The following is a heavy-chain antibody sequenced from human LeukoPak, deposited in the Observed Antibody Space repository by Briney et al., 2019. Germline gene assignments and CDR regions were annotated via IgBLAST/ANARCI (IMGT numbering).Heavy chain of an antibody. D-gene: IGHD3-10*01. Sequence: PSETLSLTXTVSGGSISSYYWSWIRQPAGKGLEWIGRIYTSGSTNYNPSLKSRVTMSVDTSKKQFSLNLSSVTAADTAVYYCARDTEAKRGSPYGIRNWGQGTLVTVSS. J-gene: IGHJ4*02. V-gene: IGHV4-4*07. CDR1: GGSISSYY. CDR3: ARDTEAKRGSPYGIRN. CDR2: IYTSGST.